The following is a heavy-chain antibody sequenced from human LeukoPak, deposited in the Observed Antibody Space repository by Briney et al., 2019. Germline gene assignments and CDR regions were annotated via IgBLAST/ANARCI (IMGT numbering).Heavy chain of an antibody. J-gene: IGHJ4*02. CDR2: INSDGSST. D-gene: IGHD3-22*01. V-gene: IGHV3-74*01. CDR3: ARVGDSRGYYYFDY. Sequence: PGGSLRLSCAASGFTFSSYWMHWVRQAPGKGLFWVSRINSDGSSTSYADSVKGRFTISRDNAKNTLYLQMNSLRAEDTAVYCCARVGDSRGYYYFDYWGQGTLVTVSS. CDR1: GFTFSSYW.